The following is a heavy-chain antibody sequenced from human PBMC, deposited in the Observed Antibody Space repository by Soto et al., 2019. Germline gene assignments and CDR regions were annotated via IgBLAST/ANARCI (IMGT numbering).Heavy chain of an antibody. V-gene: IGHV3-53*01. CDR1: GFNVTSST. CDR3: ARDRLGRDYYDD. D-gene: IGHD3-16*01. J-gene: IGHJ4*02. CDR2: IYTGGST. Sequence: GGSLRLSCTASGFNVTSSTMTWVRQAPGKGLEWVALIYTGGSTFHADSVKGRFTISRDNIKNILYLQMNSLRAEDTAIYYCARDRLGRDYYDDWGQGTLVTVYS.